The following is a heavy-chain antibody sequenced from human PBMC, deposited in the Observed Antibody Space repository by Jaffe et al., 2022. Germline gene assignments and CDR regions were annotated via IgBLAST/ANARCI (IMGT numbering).Heavy chain of an antibody. V-gene: IGHV1-3*01. CDR3: ARDDETYDEYILGGGDF. J-gene: IGHJ4*02. CDR1: GYTFTDYP. CDR2: INAGNGDT. Sequence: QVQLVQSGAEVKKPGASVKVSCKASGYTFTDYPMHWVRQAPGQRLEWMGWINAGNGDTKYSQKFQGRVTITRDTSASTAYMDLSSLRSEDTAVYYCARDDETYDEYILGGGDFWGQGTLVTVSS. D-gene: IGHD3-3*01.